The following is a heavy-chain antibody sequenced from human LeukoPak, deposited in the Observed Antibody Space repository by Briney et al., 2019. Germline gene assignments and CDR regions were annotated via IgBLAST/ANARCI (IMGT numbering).Heavy chain of an antibody. Sequence: SETLSLTCTVSGGSISSYYWSWIRQPAGKGLEWIGRIYTSGSTNYNPSLKSRVTMSVDTSKNQFSLKLSSVTAADTAVYYCARDLSAARQNWFDPWGQGTLVTVSS. CDR3: ARDLSAARQNWFDP. CDR2: IYTSGST. V-gene: IGHV4-4*07. D-gene: IGHD2-2*01. CDR1: GGSISSYY. J-gene: IGHJ5*02.